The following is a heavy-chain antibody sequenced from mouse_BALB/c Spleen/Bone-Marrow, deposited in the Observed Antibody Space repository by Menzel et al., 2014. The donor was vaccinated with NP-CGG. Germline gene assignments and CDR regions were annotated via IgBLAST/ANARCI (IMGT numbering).Heavy chain of an antibody. CDR2: ISSGGSYT. V-gene: IGHV5-6-4*01. Sequence: EVQGVESGGGLVKPGGSLKLSCAASGFTFSSYTMSWVRQTPEKRLEWVATISSGGSYTYYPDSVKGRFTISRDNAKNTLYLQMSSLKSEDTAMYYCTREDYGYTFAYWGQGTLVTVSA. J-gene: IGHJ3*01. CDR3: TREDYGYTFAY. D-gene: IGHD1-2*01. CDR1: GFTFSSYT.